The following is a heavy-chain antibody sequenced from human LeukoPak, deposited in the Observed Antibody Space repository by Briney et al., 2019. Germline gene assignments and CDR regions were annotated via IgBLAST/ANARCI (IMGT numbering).Heavy chain of an antibody. J-gene: IGHJ4*02. CDR1: GFTFSSYG. CDR2: ISYDGSNK. V-gene: IGHV3-30*19. CDR3: AREHLDTAMDY. D-gene: IGHD5-18*01. Sequence: GGSLRLSCAASGFTFSSYGMHWVRQAPGKGLEWVAVISYDGSNKYYADSVKGRFTISRDNSKNTLYLQMNSLRAEDTAVYYCAREHLDTAMDYWGQGTLVTVSS.